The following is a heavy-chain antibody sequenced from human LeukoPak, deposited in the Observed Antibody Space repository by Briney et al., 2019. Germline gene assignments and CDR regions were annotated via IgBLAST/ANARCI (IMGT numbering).Heavy chain of an antibody. J-gene: IGHJ5*01. Sequence: GGSLRLSCAASGFTFYNYAMSWVRQAPGKGLEWFSALIDSGDTTYYADSVKGRFTISRDNSKNTLFLQMNSLTAEDTAIYYCVKEGGSFLTWFDSWGQGSLVTVSS. V-gene: IGHV3-23*01. CDR1: GFTFYNYA. CDR3: VKEGGSFLTWFDS. CDR2: LIDSGDTT. D-gene: IGHD2-15*01.